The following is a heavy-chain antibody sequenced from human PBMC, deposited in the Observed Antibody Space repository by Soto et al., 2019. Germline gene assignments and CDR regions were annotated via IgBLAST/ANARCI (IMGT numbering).Heavy chain of an antibody. Sequence: QVQLVQSGAEVKKPGASVKVSCKASGYTFTSYDINWVRQATGQGLEWMGWMNPNSGNTGYAQKFRGRVTMTRNNSITTAYMELSSLRSEDTAVYYCARANTVTMVHLLYYYYYYMDVWGKGTTVTVSS. CDR2: MNPNSGNT. CDR1: GYTFTSYD. V-gene: IGHV1-8*01. D-gene: IGHD4-4*01. J-gene: IGHJ6*03. CDR3: ARANTVTMVHLLYYYYYYMDV.